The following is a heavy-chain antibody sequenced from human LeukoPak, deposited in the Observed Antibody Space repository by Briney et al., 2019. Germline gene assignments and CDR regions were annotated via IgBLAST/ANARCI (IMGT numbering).Heavy chain of an antibody. Sequence: GGSLRLSCVVSGFTFSAYWMTWVRQAPGKGLEWVANIKQDGSEKNYVDSVKGRFTISRDNAKNSLYLQMNSLRAEDTAVYYCARDAGGGLLSPNWGQETLVTVSS. CDR1: GFTFSAYW. D-gene: IGHD2-21*02. CDR3: ARDAGGGLLSPN. V-gene: IGHV3-7*01. CDR2: IKQDGSEK. J-gene: IGHJ4*02.